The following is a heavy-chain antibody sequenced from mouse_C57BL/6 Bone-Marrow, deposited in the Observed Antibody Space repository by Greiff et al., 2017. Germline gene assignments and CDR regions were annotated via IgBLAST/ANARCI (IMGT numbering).Heavy chain of an antibody. V-gene: IGHV1-81*01. CDR3: ARREWNYYGSIYDY. CDR1: GYTFTSYG. CDR2: IYPRSGNT. Sequence: VKLMESGAELARPGASVKLSCQASGYTFTSYGLSWVKQRTGQGLAWIGEIYPRSGNTYYNEKFKGKATLTADKSSSTAYMELRSLTSEDSAVYFGARREWNYYGSIYDYWGQGTTLTVSS. D-gene: IGHD1-1*01. J-gene: IGHJ2*01.